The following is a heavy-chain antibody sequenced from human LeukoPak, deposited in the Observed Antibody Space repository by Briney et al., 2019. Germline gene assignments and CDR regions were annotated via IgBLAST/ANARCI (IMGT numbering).Heavy chain of an antibody. Sequence: SLTLSLTYAISVDSVSSNSAAWNWLRQSPSRGLEWLGSTYYRSKWYKDYAVSVKSRLTINPDTSKNQFSLQLNSVTPEDTAVYYCARGLRRTHYYYYMDVWGKGTTVTVSS. CDR2: TYYRSKWYK. V-gene: IGHV6-1*01. CDR3: ARGLRRTHYYYYMDV. J-gene: IGHJ6*03. CDR1: VDSVSSNSAA.